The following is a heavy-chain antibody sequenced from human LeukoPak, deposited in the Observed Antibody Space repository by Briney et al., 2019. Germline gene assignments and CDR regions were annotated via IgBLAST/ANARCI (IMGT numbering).Heavy chain of an antibody. Sequence: PGRSLRLSCAASGFTFSNFAIHWVRQAPGKGLEWVAVILYDGRNKYYGDSVEGRFTISRDNSKNTVYLEMNSLGAEDTAVYYCAKDLMKTGYCSGASCYGRTDWGQGTLVTVSS. CDR2: ILYDGRNK. D-gene: IGHD2-15*01. CDR3: AKDLMKTGYCSGASCYGRTD. CDR1: GFTFSNFA. V-gene: IGHV3-30*18. J-gene: IGHJ4*02.